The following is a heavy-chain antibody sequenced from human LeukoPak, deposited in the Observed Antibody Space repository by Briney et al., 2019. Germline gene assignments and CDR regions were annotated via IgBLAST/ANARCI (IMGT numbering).Heavy chain of an antibody. CDR2: INHSGST. V-gene: IGHV4-39*07. J-gene: IGHJ6*03. CDR3: ARCRGINPGYYYYYYMDV. CDR1: GCSISSSSYY. D-gene: IGHD1-14*01. Sequence: SETLSLTCTVSGCSISSSSYYWCWIRQPPGKGLEWIGEINHSGSTNYNPSLKSRVTISVDTSKNQFSLKLSSVTAAATAVYYCARCRGINPGYYYYYYMDVWGKGTTVTVSS.